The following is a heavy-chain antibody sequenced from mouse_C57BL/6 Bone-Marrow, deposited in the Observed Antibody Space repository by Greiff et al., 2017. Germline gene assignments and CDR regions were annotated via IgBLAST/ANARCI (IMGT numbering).Heavy chain of an antibody. D-gene: IGHD2-4*01. CDR3: ARQGDYDEGYMDD. Sequence: EVKLVESGGDLVKPGGSLKLSCAASGFTFSSYGMSWVRQTPDKSLEWVATISSGGSYTYYPASVTGLFTIYSDYAKNALYLQMSSQKDEETAKYCGARQGDYDEGYMDDWGKGTSVTVSS. J-gene: IGHJ4*01. V-gene: IGHV5-6*01. CDR2: ISSGGSYT. CDR1: GFTFSSYG.